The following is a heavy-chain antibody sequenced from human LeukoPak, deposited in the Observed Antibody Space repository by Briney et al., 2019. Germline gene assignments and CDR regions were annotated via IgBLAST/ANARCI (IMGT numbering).Heavy chain of an antibody. V-gene: IGHV3-48*01. Sequence: GGSLRLSCAASGFTFSDYSMNWVRQAPGKGLEWISYIGIDSGNTNYADSVKGRFTISGDKAKNSLYLQMNSLRVEDTAVYYCARDYKYAFDNWGQGTLVTVYS. CDR1: GFTFSDYS. CDR3: ARDYKYAFDN. CDR2: IGIDSGNT. J-gene: IGHJ4*02. D-gene: IGHD5-24*01.